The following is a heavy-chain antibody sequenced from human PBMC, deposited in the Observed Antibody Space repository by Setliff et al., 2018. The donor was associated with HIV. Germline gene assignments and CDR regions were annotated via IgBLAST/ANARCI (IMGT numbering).Heavy chain of an antibody. CDR2: MFVGGDT. CDR3: ARDPGYTSGSTFHFDY. J-gene: IGHJ4*02. Sequence: SETLSLTCSVSSGSITSYYWSWIRQPAGKGLEWVGRMFVGGDTNYNPSLKSRVTMSVDTSKNHFSLSLSSVTAADTAVYFCARDPGYTSGSTFHFDYWGQGTLVTVSS. V-gene: IGHV4-4*07. D-gene: IGHD5-18*01. CDR1: SGSITSYY.